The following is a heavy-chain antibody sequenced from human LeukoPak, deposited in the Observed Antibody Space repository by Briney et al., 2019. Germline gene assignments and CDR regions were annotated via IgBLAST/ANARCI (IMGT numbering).Heavy chain of an antibody. D-gene: IGHD6-25*01. CDR2: IYYSGST. CDR3: ARSGVDYYYYGMDV. CDR1: GGSINSGDYY. V-gene: IGHV4-30-4*01. Sequence: PSQTLSLICTVSGGSINSGDYYWNWIRQPPGKGLEWIGYIYYSGSTYYNPSLKSRLTISVDTSKTQFSLTLSSVTAADAAVYYCARSGVDYYYYGMDVWGQGTTVTVSS. J-gene: IGHJ6*02.